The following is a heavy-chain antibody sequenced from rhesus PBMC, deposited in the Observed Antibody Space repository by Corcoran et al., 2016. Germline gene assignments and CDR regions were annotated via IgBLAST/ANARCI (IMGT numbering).Heavy chain of an antibody. V-gene: IGHV2-174*01. Sequence: QVTLKESGPALVKPTQTLTLTCTFSGFSLTTSGMGVGWIRQPPGKALEWLALIYCDDDKRYRTSLKSRLTISKDTSKNQVVRTMTNMDPVDTATYYCARYNWNYGYFDYWGQGVLVTVSS. CDR1: GFSLTTSGMG. D-gene: IGHD1-26*01. CDR3: ARYNWNYGYFDY. CDR2: IYCDDDK. J-gene: IGHJ4*01.